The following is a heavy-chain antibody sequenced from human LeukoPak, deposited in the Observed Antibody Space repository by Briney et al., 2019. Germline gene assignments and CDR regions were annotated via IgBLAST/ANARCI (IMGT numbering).Heavy chain of an antibody. CDR2: IYYSGST. CDR1: GGSISSSSYY. J-gene: IGHJ5*02. D-gene: IGHD6-13*01. Sequence: SETLSLTCTVSGGSISSSSYYWGWIRQPPGKGLEWIGYIYYSGSTNYNPSLKSRVTISVDTSKNQFSLKLSSVTAADTAVYYCARVGSSWYLSSDWFDPWGQGTLVTVSS. CDR3: ARVGSSWYLSSDWFDP. V-gene: IGHV4-61*05.